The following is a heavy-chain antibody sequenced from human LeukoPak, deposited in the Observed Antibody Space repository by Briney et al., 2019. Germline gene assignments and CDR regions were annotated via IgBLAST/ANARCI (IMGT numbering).Heavy chain of an antibody. Sequence: SETLSLTCAVYGGSFSGYYWSWIRQPPGKGLEWIGVINHSGSTNYNPSLKSRVTISVDTSKNQFSLKLSSVTAADTAVYYCARGLPREAFDIWGQGTMVTVSS. J-gene: IGHJ3*02. CDR3: ARGLPREAFDI. D-gene: IGHD1-26*01. CDR1: GGSFSGYY. CDR2: INHSGST. V-gene: IGHV4-34*01.